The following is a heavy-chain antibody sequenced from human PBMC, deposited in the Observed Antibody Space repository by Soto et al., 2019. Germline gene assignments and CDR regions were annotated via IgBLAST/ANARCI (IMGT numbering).Heavy chain of an antibody. CDR3: ARLRYQELESWFDP. Sequence: QVQLVQSGAEVKKPGASVKVSCKASGYTFATYGITWVRQAPGQGLEWMGWIRGYSGKTNYAQNFQGRVTMTTDTSTSTAYMELRSLTPDDTAIYYCARLRYQELESWFDPWGQGTLVTVSS. V-gene: IGHV1-18*04. CDR1: GYTFATYG. CDR2: IRGYSGKT. J-gene: IGHJ5*02. D-gene: IGHD2-2*01.